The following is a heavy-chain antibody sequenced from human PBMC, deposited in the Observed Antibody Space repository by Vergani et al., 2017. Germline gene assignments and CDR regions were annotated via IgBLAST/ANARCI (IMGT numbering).Heavy chain of an antibody. D-gene: IGHD6-13*01. CDR2: INHSGST. Sequence: QVQLQQWGAGLLKPSETLSLTCAVYGGSFSGSYWSWIRQPPGKGLEWIGEINHSGSTNYNPSLKSRVTISVDTSKNQFSLKLSSVTAADTAVYYCARGLLWYSSSWWFDPWGQGTLVTVSS. CDR1: GGSFSGSY. J-gene: IGHJ5*02. V-gene: IGHV4-34*01. CDR3: ARGLLWYSSSWWFDP.